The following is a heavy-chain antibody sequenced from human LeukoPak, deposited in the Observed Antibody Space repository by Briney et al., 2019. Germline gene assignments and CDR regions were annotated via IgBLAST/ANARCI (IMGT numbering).Heavy chain of an antibody. D-gene: IGHD1-26*01. J-gene: IGHJ3*02. CDR3: ASSGRYYARGAFDI. V-gene: IGHV1-18*01. CDR2: ISAYNGNT. CDR1: GYTFTSYG. Sequence: ASVKVCCKASGYTFTSYGISWVRQAPGQGLEWMGWISAYNGNTNYAQKLQGRVTMTTDTSTSTAYMELRSLRSDDTAVYYCASSGRYYARGAFDIWGQGTMVTVSS.